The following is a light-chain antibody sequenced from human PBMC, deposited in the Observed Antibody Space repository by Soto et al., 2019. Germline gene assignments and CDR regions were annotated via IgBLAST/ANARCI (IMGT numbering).Light chain of an antibody. J-gene: IGLJ2*01. V-gene: IGLV2-14*02. Sequence: QSALTQPASVSGSPGQSITISCTGTSSNVGSYNLVSWYQQHPGKAPKLMIYEVSNRPSGVSNRFSGSKSGNTASLTISGLQAEDEADYYCSSYTSSSLVVFGGGTKLTVL. CDR1: SSNVGSYNL. CDR3: SSYTSSSLVV. CDR2: EVS.